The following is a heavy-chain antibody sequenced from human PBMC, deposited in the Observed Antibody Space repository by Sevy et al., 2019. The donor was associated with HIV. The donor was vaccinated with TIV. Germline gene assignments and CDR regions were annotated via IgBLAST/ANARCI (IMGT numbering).Heavy chain of an antibody. CDR2: VKKDGSER. J-gene: IGHJ4*02. V-gene: IGHV3-7*03. Sequence: GGSLRLSCAASGFSISGYGMHWVRQAPGKGLEWVANVKKDGSERYYADSVKGRFTISRDNAKNLLYLQMNSLTAEDTAIYYCAREWSWAYFDSWGQGTLVTVSS. CDR3: AREWSWAYFDS. CDR1: GFSISGYG. D-gene: IGHD3-10*01.